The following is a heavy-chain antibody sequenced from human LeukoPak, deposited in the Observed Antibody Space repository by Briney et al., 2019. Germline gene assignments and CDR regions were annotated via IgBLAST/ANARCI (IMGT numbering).Heavy chain of an antibody. J-gene: IGHJ4*02. V-gene: IGHV1-69*13. CDR1: GGTFSSYA. Sequence: ASVKVSCKASGGTFSSYAISWVRQAPGQGLEWMGGIIPIFGTANYAQKFQGRVTITADESTSTAYMELSSLRSEDTAVYYCAREQDDYGDSFDFWGQGTLVTVSS. CDR2: IIPIFGTA. D-gene: IGHD4-17*01. CDR3: AREQDDYGDSFDF.